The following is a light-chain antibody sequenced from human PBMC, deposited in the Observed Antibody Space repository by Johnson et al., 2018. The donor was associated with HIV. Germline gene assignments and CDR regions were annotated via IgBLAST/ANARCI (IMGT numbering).Light chain of an antibody. CDR3: GTWDSSLSFYV. J-gene: IGLJ1*01. CDR1: SSNIGNNF. CDR2: DNN. V-gene: IGLV1-51*01. Sequence: QSVLTQPPSVSAAPGQRVTISCFGSSSNIGNNFVSWYQQFPGTAPKLLIYDNNKRPSGIPDRFSGSKSGKSATLGITGLQTGDEADYYCGTWDSSLSFYVFGTGTNVTVL.